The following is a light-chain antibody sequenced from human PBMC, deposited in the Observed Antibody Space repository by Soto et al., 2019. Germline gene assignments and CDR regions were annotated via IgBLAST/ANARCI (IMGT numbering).Light chain of an antibody. CDR1: QSVSSY. CDR3: QQNSSSHT. Sequence: EIVLTQSPATLSLSPGERATLSCRASQSVSSYLAWYQQKPGQAPRLLIYDASTRATGIPARFSGSGSGTDFTLTISSLEHEDLAVYYCQQNSSSHTFGGGTKVEIK. J-gene: IGKJ4*01. CDR2: DAS. V-gene: IGKV3-11*01.